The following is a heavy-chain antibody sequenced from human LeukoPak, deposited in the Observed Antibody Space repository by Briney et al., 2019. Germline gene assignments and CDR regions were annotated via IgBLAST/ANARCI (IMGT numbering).Heavy chain of an antibody. Sequence: GGSLRLTCAASGFTFSSHAMHWVRQAPGEGLKWVAVISHDGGYQDYADSVKGRFTISRDNPRNTLYLQMNSLRSEDTAVYYCAWELTKRYDSWGQGTLVTVSS. V-gene: IGHV3-30-3*01. J-gene: IGHJ4*02. D-gene: IGHD5-24*01. CDR2: ISHDGGYQ. CDR3: AWELTKRYDS. CDR1: GFTFSSHA.